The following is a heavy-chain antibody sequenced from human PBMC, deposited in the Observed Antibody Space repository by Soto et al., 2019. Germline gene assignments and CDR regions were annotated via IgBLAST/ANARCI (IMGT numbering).Heavy chain of an antibody. CDR1: GFTFSSNW. J-gene: IGHJ4*02. D-gene: IGHD6-19*01. CDR3: ARGPTGWYGFDY. Sequence: EVQLVASEGGLVQPGGSLRVSCAGSGFTFSSNWMHWVRQAPGKGLVWVSRINSDGSSASYADSVMGRFTISRDNAKNTLYLQMNSLRAEDTAVYFCARGPTGWYGFDYWGQGTLVTVSS. CDR2: INSDGSSA. V-gene: IGHV3-74*01.